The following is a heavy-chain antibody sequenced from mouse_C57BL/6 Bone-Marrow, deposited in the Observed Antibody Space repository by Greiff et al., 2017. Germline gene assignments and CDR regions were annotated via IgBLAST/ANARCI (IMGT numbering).Heavy chain of an antibody. CDR1: GYTFTSYW. J-gene: IGHJ2*01. CDR3: HYDGYYDYFDY. V-gene: IGHV1-5*01. D-gene: IGHD2-3*01. Sequence: VQLQQSGTVLARPGASVKMSCKTSGYTFTSYWMHWVKQRPGQGLEWIGAIYPGNSDTSYNQKFKGKAKLTAVTSASTAYMELSSLTNEDSAVYYCHYDGYYDYFDYWGQGTTLTVSS. CDR2: IYPGNSDT.